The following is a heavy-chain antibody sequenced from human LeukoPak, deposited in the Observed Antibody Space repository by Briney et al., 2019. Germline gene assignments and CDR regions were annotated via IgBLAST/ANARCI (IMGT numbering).Heavy chain of an antibody. CDR2: IYPGDSNT. D-gene: IGHD2-15*01. J-gene: IGHJ5*02. CDR1: GYTFTTYW. CDR3: ARQSGYCDGATCYYPFDH. Sequence: GASLLISCECAGYTFTTYWIGGGRALRGKGVEGMGIIYPGDSNTRYSPSFQGQVTMSADKSIITAYLQWSSLQPSDTAIYYCARQSGYCDGATCYYPFDHWGQGTLVTVSS. V-gene: IGHV5-51*01.